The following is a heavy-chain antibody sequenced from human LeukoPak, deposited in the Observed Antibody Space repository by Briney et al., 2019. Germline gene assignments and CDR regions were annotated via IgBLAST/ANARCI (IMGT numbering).Heavy chain of an antibody. Sequence: GGSLRLSCAASGFTFTNYAMSWVRQAPGKGLEWVSGISGSGGTTYYADSVKGRFTISRDNSKSTLYLQMSSLRAEDTAVSFCAKEGSDYYDVSGAPFDSWGQGTLVTLSS. CDR2: ISGSGGTT. CDR1: GFTFTNYA. J-gene: IGHJ4*02. V-gene: IGHV3-23*01. D-gene: IGHD3-22*01. CDR3: AKEGSDYYDVSGAPFDS.